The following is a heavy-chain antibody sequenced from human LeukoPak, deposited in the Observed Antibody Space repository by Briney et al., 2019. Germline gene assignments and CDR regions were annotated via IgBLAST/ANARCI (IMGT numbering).Heavy chain of an antibody. V-gene: IGHV3-30*18. CDR2: ISYDGSNK. CDR3: AKVGDNWDFDY. Sequence: GGSLRLSCAASGFTFSSYAMHWVRQAPGKGLEWVALISYDGSNKYYADSVRGRFTTSRDNSKNTLYLQMNSLGTEDTAVYYCAKVGDNWDFDYWGQGTLVTVSS. D-gene: IGHD1-1*01. J-gene: IGHJ4*02. CDR1: GFTFSSYA.